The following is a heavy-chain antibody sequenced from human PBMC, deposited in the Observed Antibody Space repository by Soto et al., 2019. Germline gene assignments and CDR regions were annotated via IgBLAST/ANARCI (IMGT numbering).Heavy chain of an antibody. J-gene: IGHJ4*02. Sequence: PSQTLSLTCVISGDSVSSNSAAWNWIRQSPSRGLEWLGRTYYRSKWYSDYAVSVKSRITINPDTSKNQFSLQLNSVTPEDTAVYYCARIVATEYYFDYWGQGTLVTVSS. CDR2: TYYRSKWYS. V-gene: IGHV6-1*01. D-gene: IGHD5-12*01. CDR1: GDSVSSNSAA. CDR3: ARIVATEYYFDY.